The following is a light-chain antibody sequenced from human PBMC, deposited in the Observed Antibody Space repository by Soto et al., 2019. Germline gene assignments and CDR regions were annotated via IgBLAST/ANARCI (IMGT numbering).Light chain of an antibody. CDR1: TSNIGVNT. CDR2: NNI. CDR3: AAWDDSLNGVV. J-gene: IGLJ2*01. V-gene: IGLV1-44*01. Sequence: QSVLTQPPSTSETPGQRVTISCSGSTSNIGVNTVTWYQKFPGTAPKLLISNNIQRPSGVPDRFSGSKSGTSASLAISGLQSEDEAEYYCAAWDDSLNGVVFGGGTQLTVL.